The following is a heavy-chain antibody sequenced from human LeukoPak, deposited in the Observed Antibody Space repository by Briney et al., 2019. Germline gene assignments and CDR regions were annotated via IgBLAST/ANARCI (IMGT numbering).Heavy chain of an antibody. CDR2: TNEHGTII. CDR1: GFSFSNYW. D-gene: IGHD3-10*01. J-gene: IGHJ4*02. Sequence: GGSLRLSCAASGFSFSNYWFHWVRQAPGEGLVWVSRTNEHGTIINYADSVKGRFAISRDNAKNTLYLQMNGLRTEDSALYFCVVDLSGSADYWGRGTLVTVSS. V-gene: IGHV3-74*01. CDR3: VVDLSGSADY.